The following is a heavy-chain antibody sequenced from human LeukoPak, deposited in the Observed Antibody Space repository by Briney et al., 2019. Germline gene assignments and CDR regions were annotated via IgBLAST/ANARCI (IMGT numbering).Heavy chain of an antibody. J-gene: IGHJ4*02. V-gene: IGHV4-34*01. CDR3: ARARGYYYDSSGYRNDY. Sequence: SETLSLTCAVYGGSFSGYYWSWIRQPPGKGLEWIVEINHSGSTNYNPSLKSRVTISVDTSKTQFSLKLSSVTAADTAVYYCARARGYYYDSSGYRNDYWGQGTLVAVSS. D-gene: IGHD3-22*01. CDR2: INHSGST. CDR1: GGSFSGYY.